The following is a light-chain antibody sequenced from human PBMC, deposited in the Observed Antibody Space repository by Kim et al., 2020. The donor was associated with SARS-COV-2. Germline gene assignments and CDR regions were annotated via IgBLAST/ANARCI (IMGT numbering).Light chain of an antibody. J-gene: IGKJ2*01. CDR2: GAS. Sequence: EVVMTQSPATLSVSPGERVTLSCRASQSVDNNLAWFQQKPGQAPRLLIYGASTRATDIPARFSGSGSGTEFTLIISSLQSEDFAVYYCEEYSHGSPYTCGRETERE. CDR1: QSVDNN. CDR3: EEYSHGSPYT. V-gene: IGKV3-15*01.